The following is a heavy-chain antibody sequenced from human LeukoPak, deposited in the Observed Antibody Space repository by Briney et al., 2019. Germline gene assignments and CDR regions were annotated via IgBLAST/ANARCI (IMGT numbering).Heavy chain of an antibody. CDR2: ISSTSAYI. CDR1: GFALKSYS. D-gene: IGHD2-8*02. J-gene: IGHJ5*01. Sequence: PGGSLRLSCGGSGFALKSYSLTWVRQAPGKGLECVSSISSTSAYIHYADSVKGRFTISRDNVDNVVYLEMNGLRAEDTATYYCARVAVSGPTGWFDSWGQGTLVIVSS. CDR3: ARVAVSGPTGWFDS. V-gene: IGHV3-21*01.